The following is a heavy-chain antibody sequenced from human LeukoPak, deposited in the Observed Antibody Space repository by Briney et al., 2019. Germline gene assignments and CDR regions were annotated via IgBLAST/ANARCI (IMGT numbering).Heavy chain of an antibody. Sequence: SETLSLTCTVSGGSISSSSYYWSWIRQPPGKGLEWIGYIYYSGSTYYNPSLKSRVTISVDTSKNQFSLKLSSVTAADTAVYYCARDITIFEAYMDVWGKGTTVTVSS. CDR3: ARDITIFEAYMDV. J-gene: IGHJ6*03. V-gene: IGHV4-30-4*08. D-gene: IGHD3-3*01. CDR2: IYYSGST. CDR1: GGSISSSSYY.